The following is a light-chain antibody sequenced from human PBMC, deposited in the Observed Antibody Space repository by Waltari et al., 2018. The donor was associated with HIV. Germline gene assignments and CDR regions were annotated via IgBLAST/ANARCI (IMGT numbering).Light chain of an antibody. J-gene: IGLJ2*01. V-gene: IGLV2-14*01. CDR2: EVS. CDR1: SSDDGGYSY. Sequence: QSALTQPASGSGSPGQSITISCTGTSSDDGGYSYVTWYQQHPGKAPKLMIYEVSNRPSGVSNRFSGSKSGNTASLTISGLQAEDEADYYCSSYTTSSSLLFGGGTKLTVL. CDR3: SSYTTSSSLL.